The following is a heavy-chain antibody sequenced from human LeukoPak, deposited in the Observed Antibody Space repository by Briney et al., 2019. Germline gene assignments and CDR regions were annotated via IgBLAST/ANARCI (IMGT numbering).Heavy chain of an antibody. J-gene: IGHJ6*02. CDR2: INHSGST. CDR1: GGSISSSSYY. CDR3: ARDSGCSSTSCYRAYYYYGMDV. Sequence: SETLSLTCTVSGGSISSSSYYWSWIRQPPGKGLEWIGEINHSGSTNYNPSLKSRVTISVDTSKNQFSLKLSSVTAADTAVYYCARDSGCSSTSCYRAYYYYGMDVWGQGTTVTVSS. D-gene: IGHD2-2*01. V-gene: IGHV4-39*07.